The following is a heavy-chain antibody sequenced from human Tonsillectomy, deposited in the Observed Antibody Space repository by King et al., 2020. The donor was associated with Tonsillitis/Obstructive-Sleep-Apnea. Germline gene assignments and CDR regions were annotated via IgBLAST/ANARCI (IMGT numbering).Heavy chain of an antibody. Sequence: VQLQQWGAGLLKPSETLSLTCAVYGGSFSGYYWSWIRQPPGKGLEWIGEINHSGSTNYNPSLKSRVTIPVDTSKNQFSLKLSSWTAADTAVYYCAREYRDYGDYQSYWGQGTLVTVSS. J-gene: IGHJ4*02. CDR3: AREYRDYGDYQSY. D-gene: IGHD4-17*01. V-gene: IGHV4-34*01. CDR1: GGSFSGYY. CDR2: INHSGST.